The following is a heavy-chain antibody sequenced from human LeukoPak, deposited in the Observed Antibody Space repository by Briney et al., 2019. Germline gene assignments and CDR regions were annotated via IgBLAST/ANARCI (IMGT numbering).Heavy chain of an antibody. CDR1: GFTFSNYP. J-gene: IGHJ4*02. D-gene: IGHD4-17*01. CDR3: ARQGLYGDCFDY. CDR2: ISNDGSNK. Sequence: GRSLRLSCAASGFTFSNYPMHWVRQAPGKGLEWVAVISNDGSNKYYADSVKGRFTISSDNSKNTLYLQMNSLGAEDTAVYYCARQGLYGDCFDYWGQGTLVTVSS. V-gene: IGHV3-30-3*01.